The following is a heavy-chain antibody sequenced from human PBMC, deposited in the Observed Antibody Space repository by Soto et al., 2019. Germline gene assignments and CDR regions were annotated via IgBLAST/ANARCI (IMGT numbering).Heavy chain of an antibody. J-gene: IGHJ4*02. Sequence: EVQVVEPGGGLIQPGGSLRLSCAASGFSVSEKYISWVRQAPGKGLEWVSIIYNGVNTYYADSVKGRFTISRDNSRNTLYLQMNSLRVDDTAVYYCPRARITLIGVVWDYWGQGTLVTVSS. D-gene: IGHD3-22*01. CDR1: GFSVSEKY. CDR3: PRARITLIGVVWDY. CDR2: IYNGVNT. V-gene: IGHV3-53*01.